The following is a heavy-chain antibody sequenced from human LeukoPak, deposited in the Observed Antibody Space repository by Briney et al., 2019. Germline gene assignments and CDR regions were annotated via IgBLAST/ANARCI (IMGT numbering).Heavy chain of an antibody. Sequence: ASVKVSCKASGYTFTSYYMHWVRQAPGQGLEWMGIINPSGGSTSYAQKFQGRVTITRDTSASTAYMELSSLRSEDTAVYYCAREGAIDSYAYYFDYWGQGTLVTVSS. J-gene: IGHJ4*02. V-gene: IGHV1-46*01. CDR3: AREGAIDSYAYYFDY. CDR2: INPSGGST. CDR1: GYTFTSYY. D-gene: IGHD5-18*01.